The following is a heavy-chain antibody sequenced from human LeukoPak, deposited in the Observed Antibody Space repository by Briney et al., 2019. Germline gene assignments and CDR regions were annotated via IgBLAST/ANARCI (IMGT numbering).Heavy chain of an antibody. D-gene: IGHD3-16*02. Sequence: GGSLRLSCAASGFTFSSYEMNWVRQAPGKGLEWVSYISSSGSTIYYADSVKGRFTISRDNAKNSLYLQMNSLRAEDTAVYYCSRDSLPYDYVWGSYRFFDPWGQGTLVTVSS. CDR1: GFTFSSYE. CDR3: SRDSLPYDYVWGSYRFFDP. J-gene: IGHJ5*02. CDR2: ISSSGSTI. V-gene: IGHV3-48*03.